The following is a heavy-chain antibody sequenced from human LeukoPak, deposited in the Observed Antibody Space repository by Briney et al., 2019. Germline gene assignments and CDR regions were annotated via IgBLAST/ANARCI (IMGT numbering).Heavy chain of an antibody. CDR1: GFTFSSHD. CDR3: VRDMTARSWHAFDS. J-gene: IGHJ4*02. D-gene: IGHD6-13*01. Sequence: GGSLRLSCAASGFTFSSHDLDWVRQAPGKGLEWISHITTSSDDTHYADSVKGRFIISRDNVKDSLYLQMNSLRAEDTAVYYCVRDMTARSWHAFDSWGRGTLVTVSS. CDR2: ITTSSDDT. V-gene: IGHV3-48*03.